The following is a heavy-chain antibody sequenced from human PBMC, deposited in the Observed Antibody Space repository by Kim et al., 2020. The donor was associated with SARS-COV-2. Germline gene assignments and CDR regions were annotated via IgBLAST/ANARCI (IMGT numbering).Heavy chain of an antibody. V-gene: IGHV4-4*07. CDR1: GGSISSYY. CDR3: ARESDSSDFWSGYYTGFDY. J-gene: IGHJ4*02. Sequence: SETLSLTCTVSGGSISSYYWSWIRQPAGKGLEWIGRIYTSGSTNYNPSLKSRVTMSVDTSKNQFSLKLSSVTAADTAVYYCARESDSSDFWSGYYTGFDYWGQGTLVTVSS. CDR2: IYTSGST. D-gene: IGHD3-3*01.